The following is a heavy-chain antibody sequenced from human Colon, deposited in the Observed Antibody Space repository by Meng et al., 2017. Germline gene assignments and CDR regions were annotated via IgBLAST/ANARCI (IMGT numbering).Heavy chain of an antibody. CDR2: IPHRGSS. J-gene: IGHJ1*01. CDR1: GGSISSGGYS. D-gene: IGHD3-10*01. Sequence: QVQLQESGPGLVKPSQTLPLTCAVSGGSISSGGYSWSRIRQPPGKGLEWIGEIPHRGSSAYNPSLKSRVSMSIDKSKNQFSLKLTSVTAADTAVYHCLRGSGGSVWGQGTLVTVSS. CDR3: LRGSGGSV. V-gene: IGHV4-30-2*01.